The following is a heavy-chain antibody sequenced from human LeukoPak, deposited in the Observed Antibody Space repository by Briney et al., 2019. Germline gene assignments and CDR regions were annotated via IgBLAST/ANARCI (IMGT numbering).Heavy chain of an antibody. CDR1: GFTFSSYA. J-gene: IGHJ4*02. V-gene: IGHV3-23*01. CDR2: ISGSGGST. D-gene: IGHD6-19*01. CDR3: AKDRQWLVVFDY. Sequence: GGSLRLSCAASGFTFSSYAMSWVRQAPGEGLEWVSAISGSGGSTYYADSVKGRFTISRDNSKNTLYLQMNSLRAEDTAIYYCAKDRQWLVVFDYWGQGTLVTVSS.